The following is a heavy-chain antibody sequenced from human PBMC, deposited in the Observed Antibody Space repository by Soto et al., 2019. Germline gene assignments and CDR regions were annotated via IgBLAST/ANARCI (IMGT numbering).Heavy chain of an antibody. CDR3: ARVDTIFGVVTKGMDV. V-gene: IGHV6-1*01. Sequence: PSQTLSLTCAISGDSVSSNSAAWNWIRQSPSRGLEWLGRTYYRSKWYNDYAVSVKSRITINPGTSKNQFSLQLNSVTPEDTAVYYCARVDTIFGVVTKGMDVWGQGTTVTVSS. CDR2: TYYRSKWYN. D-gene: IGHD3-3*01. J-gene: IGHJ6*02. CDR1: GDSVSSNSAA.